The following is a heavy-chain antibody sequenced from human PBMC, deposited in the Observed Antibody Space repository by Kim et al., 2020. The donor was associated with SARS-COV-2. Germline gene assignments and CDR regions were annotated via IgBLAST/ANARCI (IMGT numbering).Heavy chain of an antibody. V-gene: IGHV3-7*01. J-gene: IGHJ5*02. D-gene: IGHD2-2*01. CDR1: GFTFSSYW. Sequence: GGSLRLSCAASGFTFSSYWMSWVRQAPGKGLEWVANIKQDGSEKYYVDSVKGRFTISRDNAKNSLYLQMNSLRAEDTAVYYCARVIGYCSSTSCSDNWFDPWGQGTLVTVSS. CDR3: ARVIGYCSSTSCSDNWFDP. CDR2: IKQDGSEK.